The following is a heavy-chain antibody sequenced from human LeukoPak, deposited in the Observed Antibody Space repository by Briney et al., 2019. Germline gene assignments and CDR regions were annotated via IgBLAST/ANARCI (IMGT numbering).Heavy chain of an antibody. J-gene: IGHJ6*02. Sequence: AASVKVSCKASGGTFSSYAISWVRQAPGQGLEWIGGIIPIFGTANYAQKFQGRVTITADESTSTAYMELSSLRSEDTAVYYCARARGYSGYVGYYYGMDVWGQGTTVTVSS. V-gene: IGHV1-69*13. CDR2: IIPIFGTA. CDR1: GGTFSSYA. D-gene: IGHD5-12*01. CDR3: ARARGYSGYVGYYYGMDV.